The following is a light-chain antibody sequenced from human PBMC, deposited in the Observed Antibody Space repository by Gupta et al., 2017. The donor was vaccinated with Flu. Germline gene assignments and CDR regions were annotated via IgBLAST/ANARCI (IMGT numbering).Light chain of an antibody. CDR3: QQRSNWPRT. CDR2: DAS. V-gene: IGKV3-11*01. J-gene: IGKJ1*01. Sequence: EIVLTQSPANLSLFPGERATLSCRASQSVSSYLAWYQQRPGQAPRLLIYDASSRATGIPARFSGSGSGTDFTLSISSLEPEDFAVYYCQQRSNWPRTFGQGTKVEIK. CDR1: QSVSSY.